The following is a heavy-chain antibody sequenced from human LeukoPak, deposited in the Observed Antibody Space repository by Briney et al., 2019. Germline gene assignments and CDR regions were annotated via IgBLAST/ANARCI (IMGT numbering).Heavy chain of an antibody. Sequence: GEINHSGSTNYNPSLKSRVTMSVDTSKNQFSLKVSSVTAADTALYYCARSSGEKATIDYWGQGTLVTVSS. D-gene: IGHD5-24*01. CDR2: INHSGST. V-gene: IGHV4-34*01. J-gene: IGHJ4*02. CDR3: ARSSGEKATIDY.